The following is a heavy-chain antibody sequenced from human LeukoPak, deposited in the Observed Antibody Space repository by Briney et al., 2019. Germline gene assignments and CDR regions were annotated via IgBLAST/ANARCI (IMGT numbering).Heavy chain of an antibody. CDR2: IYYSGST. Sequence: SETLSLTCTVSGGSISHYSWNWIRQPPGKGLEWIGYIYYSGSTYYNPSLKSRVTISVDTSKNQFSLKVHSVTAADTAVYYCARHFASTGYRFDYWGQGTLVTVSS. CDR3: ARHFASTGYRFDY. D-gene: IGHD6-13*01. CDR1: GGSISHYS. V-gene: IGHV4-59*04. J-gene: IGHJ4*02.